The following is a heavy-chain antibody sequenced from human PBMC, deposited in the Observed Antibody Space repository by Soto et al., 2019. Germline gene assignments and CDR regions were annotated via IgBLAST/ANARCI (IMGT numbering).Heavy chain of an antibody. CDR3: AKNFEGGYYYYYYMAV. Sequence: EVQLLESGGGLVQPGGSLRLSCAASGFTFSSYAMSWVRQAPGKGLEWVSAISGSGGSTYYADSVKGRFTISRDNSKNTLYLQMNSLIAEDKAVYYCAKNFEGGYYYYYYMAVWGKGTTVTVSS. V-gene: IGHV3-23*01. CDR1: GFTFSSYA. J-gene: IGHJ6*03. CDR2: ISGSGGST. D-gene: IGHD3-9*01.